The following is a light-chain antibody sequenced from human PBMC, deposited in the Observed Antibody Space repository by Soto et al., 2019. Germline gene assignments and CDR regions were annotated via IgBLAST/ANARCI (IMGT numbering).Light chain of an antibody. CDR3: QQYGNSPYT. Sequence: EIVLTQSPGTLSLSPGERATLSCRASQSVTSSYLAWYQLKPGQAPRLLIHGASSRATGISDRFSGSGSATGFTLTISRLEPEDFAVYYCQQYGNSPYTFGQGTKLEI. CDR2: GAS. V-gene: IGKV3-20*01. CDR1: QSVTSSY. J-gene: IGKJ2*01.